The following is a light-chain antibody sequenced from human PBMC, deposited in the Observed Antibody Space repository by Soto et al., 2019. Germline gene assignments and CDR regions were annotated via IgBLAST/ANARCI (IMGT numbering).Light chain of an antibody. J-gene: IGKJ1*01. CDR3: LQLYNYPRT. CDR2: AAS. V-gene: IGKV1-6*01. CDR1: QAIGND. Sequence: AIQMTQSPSFLSAFVGDRVIITCRASQAIGNDLGWYQQKPGKAPKLLIYAASTLQTGVPPRFNGSASGTDFTLTISSLQSEDLATFYCLQLYNYPRTFGQGTKVEIK.